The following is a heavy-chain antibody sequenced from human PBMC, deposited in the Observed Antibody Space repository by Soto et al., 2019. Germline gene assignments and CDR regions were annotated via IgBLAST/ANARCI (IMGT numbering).Heavy chain of an antibody. CDR2: IYSGGST. CDR1: GFTVSSNY. V-gene: IGHV3-66*01. CDR3: ARESKDGSGVYYMDV. J-gene: IGHJ6*03. Sequence: EVQLVESGGGLVQPGGSLRLSCAASGFTVSSNYMSWVRQAPGKGLEWVSVIYSGGSTYYADSVKGRFTISRDNSKNTLYLQMNSLRADATAVYYCARESKDGSGVYYMDVWGKGTKVTVSS. D-gene: IGHD3-10*01.